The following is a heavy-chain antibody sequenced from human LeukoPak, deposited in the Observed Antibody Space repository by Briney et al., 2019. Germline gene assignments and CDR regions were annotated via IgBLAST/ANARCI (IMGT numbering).Heavy chain of an antibody. CDR3: ARDSDSQDEWGPYDS. CDR1: GDSVSANRRS. J-gene: IGHJ4*02. V-gene: IGHV6-1*01. D-gene: IGHD1-26*01. CDR2: TYYWSQWSN. Sequence: SQTLSPTCAVSGDSVSANRRSWNWIRQSPSGGLEWLGRTYYWSQWSNDYADSVRSRITINPDTSRNEFSLQLHSVTPEDTAVYYCARDSDSQDEWGPYDSWGPGNLVTVSS.